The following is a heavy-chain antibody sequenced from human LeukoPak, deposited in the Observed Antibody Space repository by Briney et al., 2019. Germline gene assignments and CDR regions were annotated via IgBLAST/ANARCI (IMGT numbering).Heavy chain of an antibody. V-gene: IGHV3-30*04. CDR2: ISYDGSNK. J-gene: IGHJ4*02. CDR3: ARDSDSSSYWTFDY. CDR1: GFTFSSYA. Sequence: PGGPLRLSCAASGFTFSSYAMHWVRQAPGKGLEWVAVISYDGSNKYYADSVKGRFTISRDNSKNTLYLQMNSLRAEDTAVYYCARDSDSSSYWTFDYWGEGTLVTVCS. D-gene: IGHD3-22*01.